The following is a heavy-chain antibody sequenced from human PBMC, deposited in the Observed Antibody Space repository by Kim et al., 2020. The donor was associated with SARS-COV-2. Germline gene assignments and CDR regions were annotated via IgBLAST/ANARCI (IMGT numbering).Heavy chain of an antibody. J-gene: IGHJ1*01. V-gene: IGHV4-61*02. D-gene: IGHD4-17*01. CDR3: AKDQLLGDFVPNL. CDR2: IYIAGTT. CDR1: GDSISSGSHY. Sequence: SETLSLTCIVSGDSISSGSHYWSWIRQPAGKGLEWIGRIYIAGTTNYNPSLKSRVTISLDTSKNHFSLILSSVTAADTAVYYCAKDQLLGDFVPNLWGQGTLVTVSS.